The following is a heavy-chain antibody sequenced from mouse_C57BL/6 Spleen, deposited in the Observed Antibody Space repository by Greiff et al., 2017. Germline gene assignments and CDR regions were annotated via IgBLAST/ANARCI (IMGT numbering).Heavy chain of an antibody. D-gene: IGHD1-1*01. V-gene: IGHV1-55*01. CDR3: ASDYYGSLAWFAY. CDR2: IYPGSGST. CDR1: GYTFTSYW. J-gene: IGHJ3*01. Sequence: QVQLQQPGAELVKPGASVKMSCKASGYTFTSYWITWVKQRPGQGLEWIGDIYPGSGSTNYNEKFKSKATLTVDTSSSTAYMQLSSLTSEDSAVYYCASDYYGSLAWFAYWGQGTLVTVSA.